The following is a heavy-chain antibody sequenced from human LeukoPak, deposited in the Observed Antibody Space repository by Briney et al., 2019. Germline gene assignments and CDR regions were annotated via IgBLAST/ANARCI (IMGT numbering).Heavy chain of an antibody. J-gene: IGHJ4*02. V-gene: IGHV1-2*06. D-gene: IGHD6-19*01. CDR1: GYSFNAFD. CDR2: INPNSGAT. Sequence: ASVKVSCKASGYSFNAFDIHWVRQAPGQGLEWVGRINPNSGATDYAQKFRAEVTLTRDTTTNTVYMELSSLRSDDMAVYYCARDGSHWSSFHYWGQGTLVIVSS. CDR3: ARDGSHWSSFHY.